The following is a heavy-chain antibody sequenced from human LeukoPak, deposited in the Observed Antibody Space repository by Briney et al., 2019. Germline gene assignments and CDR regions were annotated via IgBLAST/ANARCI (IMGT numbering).Heavy chain of an antibody. CDR1: CASISSYY. CDR2: IYTSGST. Sequence: EPSETLSLTCTVSCASISSYYWSWIRQPAGKGLEWLGRIYTSGSTNQNPSLKSRVTMSVDTSKNKFSLKLSSVTAAHTAVYYCARVGIYSGDDYGGGWFDPWGQGTLLAVSS. J-gene: IGHJ5*02. CDR3: ARVGIYSGDDYGGGWFDP. V-gene: IGHV4-4*07. D-gene: IGHD5-12*01.